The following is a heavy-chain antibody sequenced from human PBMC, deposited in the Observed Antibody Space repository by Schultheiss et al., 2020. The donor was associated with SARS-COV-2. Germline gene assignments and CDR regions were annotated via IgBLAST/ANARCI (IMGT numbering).Heavy chain of an antibody. J-gene: IGHJ4*02. D-gene: IGHD6-25*01. CDR1: AFTLSTYG. Sequence: GESLKISCAVPAFTLSTYGMHWVRQAPGKGLEWISYINEGGDVIFYADSIKGRFTISRDTAKSSLFLQMSSLRGDDTAVYYCARGAGSAWFAYWGRGTLVTVSS. CDR2: INEGGDVI. CDR3: ARGAGSAWFAY. V-gene: IGHV3-48*01.